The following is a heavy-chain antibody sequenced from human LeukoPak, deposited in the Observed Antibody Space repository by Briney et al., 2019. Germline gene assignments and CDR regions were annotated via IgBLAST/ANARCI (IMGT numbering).Heavy chain of an antibody. D-gene: IGHD2-2*01. V-gene: IGHV3-23*01. J-gene: IGHJ4*02. CDR2: ISGSGGST. CDR1: GFTFSSYA. Sequence: GESLRLSCAASGFTFSSYAMSWVRQAPGKGLEWVSAISGSGGSTYYADSVKGRFTISRDNSKNTLYLQMNSLRAEDTAVYYCAQGRSSTSWLGYWGQGTLVTVSS. CDR3: AQGRSSTSWLGY.